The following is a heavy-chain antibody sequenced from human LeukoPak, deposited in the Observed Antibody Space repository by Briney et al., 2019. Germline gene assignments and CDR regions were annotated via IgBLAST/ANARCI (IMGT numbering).Heavy chain of an antibody. J-gene: IGHJ4*02. CDR2: IYYSGST. D-gene: IGHD5-12*01. CDR3: ARHFNRAYSGYDLCFDY. V-gene: IGHV4-59*08. Sequence: SETLSLTGTVSGGSISSYYWSWIRQPPGRGLEWIGYIYYSGSTNYNPSLKSRVTISVDTSKNQFSLKLSSVTAADTAVYYCARHFNRAYSGYDLCFDYWGQGTLVVVSS. CDR1: GGSISSYY.